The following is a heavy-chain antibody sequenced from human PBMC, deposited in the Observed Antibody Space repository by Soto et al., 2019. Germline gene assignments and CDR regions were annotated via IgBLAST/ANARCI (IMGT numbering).Heavy chain of an antibody. D-gene: IGHD3-22*01. J-gene: IGHJ6*02. Sequence: GGSLRLSCAASGFTFSSYSMNWVRQAPGKELEWVSSISSSSSYIYYADSVKGRFTISRDNAKNSLYLQMNSLRAEDTAVYHCARVDYYDSSDGMDVWGQGTTVTVSS. CDR2: ISSSSSYI. CDR3: ARVDYYDSSDGMDV. V-gene: IGHV3-21*01. CDR1: GFTFSSYS.